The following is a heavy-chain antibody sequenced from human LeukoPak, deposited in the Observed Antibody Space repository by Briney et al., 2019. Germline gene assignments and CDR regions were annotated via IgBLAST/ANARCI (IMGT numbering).Heavy chain of an antibody. CDR2: VFPRNGGT. D-gene: IGHD3-16*01. CDR3: ATIEGGKGTD. CDR1: GYTFTGYY. V-gene: IGHV1-2*02. J-gene: IGHJ4*02. Sequence: GASVKVSCKASGYTFTGYYIHWVRQAPGQGLEWMGWVFPRNGGTKYAQTFQGRVRMTSVTSISTAYMELTRLTSDDTALYTCATIEGGKGTDWGQGTLVTVSS.